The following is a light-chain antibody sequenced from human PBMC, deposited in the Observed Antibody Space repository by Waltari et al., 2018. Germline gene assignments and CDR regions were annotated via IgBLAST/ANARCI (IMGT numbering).Light chain of an antibody. CDR2: ENN. V-gene: IGLV1-51*02. CDR3: GTWDSSLGDWV. Sequence: QSVLTQPPSVSAAPGQKVTISCSGSNSNIGNNSVSWYQQLPGKAPKLFISENNKRPSGIPARFSGSKSGTSATLGITGLQTGDEADYYCGTWDSSLGDWVFGGGTKVTVL. CDR1: NSNIGNNS. J-gene: IGLJ3*02.